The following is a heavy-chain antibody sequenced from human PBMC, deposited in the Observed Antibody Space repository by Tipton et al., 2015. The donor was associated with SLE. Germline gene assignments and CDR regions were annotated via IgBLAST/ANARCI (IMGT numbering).Heavy chain of an antibody. J-gene: IGHJ6*02. V-gene: IGHV3-30*02. CDR3: AKQGIAAAGTGRYYYYAMDV. CDR2: IRYDGSNK. D-gene: IGHD6-13*01. Sequence: SLRLSCAASGFTFSSYGMHWVRQAPGKGLEWVAFIRYDGSNKYYADSVKGRFTISRDNSKNTLYLQMNSLRAGDTAVYYCAKQGIAAAGTGRYYYYAMDVWGQGTTVTVSS. CDR1: GFTFSSYG.